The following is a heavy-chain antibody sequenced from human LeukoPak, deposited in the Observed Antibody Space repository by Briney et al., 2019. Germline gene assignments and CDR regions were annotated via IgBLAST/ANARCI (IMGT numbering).Heavy chain of an antibody. CDR1: GGSFSGYY. CDR3: ARQTITTSGVVITVGPGYMDV. V-gene: IGHV4-34*01. J-gene: IGHJ6*03. Sequence: SETLSLTCAVYGGSFSGYYWSWIRQPPGKGLEWIGEIDHSGSTNYNSSLKSRGTISVDTSKNQFSMKLSSVTAADTAVYYCARQTITTSGVVITVGPGYMDVWGKGTTVTVSS. D-gene: IGHD3-3*01. CDR2: IDHSGST.